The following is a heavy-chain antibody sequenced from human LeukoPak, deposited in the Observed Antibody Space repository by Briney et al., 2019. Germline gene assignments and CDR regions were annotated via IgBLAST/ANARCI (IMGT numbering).Heavy chain of an antibody. Sequence: ASVKVFCKASGYTFTSYAMHWVRQAPGQRPEWMGWINAGNGNTKYFQKFQGRVTFTRDTSASTAYMELSSLRSEDTAVYYCAATDLGDYWGQGTLVTVSS. V-gene: IGHV1-3*01. CDR3: AATDLGDY. J-gene: IGHJ4*02. D-gene: IGHD4-17*01. CDR1: GYTFTSYA. CDR2: INAGNGNT.